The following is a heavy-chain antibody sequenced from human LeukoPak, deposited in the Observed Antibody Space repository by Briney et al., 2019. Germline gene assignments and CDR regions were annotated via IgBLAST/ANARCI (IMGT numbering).Heavy chain of an antibody. CDR2: ISGSGGRT. CDR1: RFTFSNYA. V-gene: IGHV3-23*01. D-gene: IGHD3-10*01. J-gene: IGHJ4*02. CDR3: AKALLLFSSDYFDY. Sequence: GGSLRLSCAAPRFTFSNYAMTWVRQAPGQGLEWVSAISGSGGRTYYADSLKGRFTISRDNSKNTLYLQMNSLRAEDTAVYYCAKALLLFSSDYFDYWGRGTLVTVSS.